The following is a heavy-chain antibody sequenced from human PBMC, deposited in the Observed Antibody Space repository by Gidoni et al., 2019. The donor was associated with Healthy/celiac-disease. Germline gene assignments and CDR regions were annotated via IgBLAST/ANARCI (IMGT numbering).Heavy chain of an antibody. V-gene: IGHV3-21*01. D-gene: IGHD2-2*01. CDR1: GFTFSSYS. CDR2: ISSSSSYI. Sequence: EVQLVESGGGLVKPGGYLRLSCAASGFTFSSYSMNWVRQAPGKGLEWVSSISSSSSYIYYADSVKGRFTISRDNAKNSLYLQMNSLRAEDTAVYYCAREGGLGYCSSTSCAFFDYWGQGTLVTVSS. CDR3: AREGGLGYCSSTSCAFFDY. J-gene: IGHJ4*02.